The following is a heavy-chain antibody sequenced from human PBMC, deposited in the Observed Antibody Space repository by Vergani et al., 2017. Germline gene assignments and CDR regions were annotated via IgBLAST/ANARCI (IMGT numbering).Heavy chain of an antibody. CDR1: GGSISSSSYY. V-gene: IGHV4-39*01. D-gene: IGHD6-19*01. CDR2: IYYSGST. J-gene: IGHJ5*02. Sequence: QLQLQESGPGLVKPSETLSLTCTVSGGSISSSSYYWGWIRQPPGKGLEWIGSIYYSGSTYYNPSLKSRVTISVDTSKNQFSLKLSSVTAADTAVYYCARQGVQQWLFGETNWFDPWGQGTLVTVSS. CDR3: ARQGVQQWLFGETNWFDP.